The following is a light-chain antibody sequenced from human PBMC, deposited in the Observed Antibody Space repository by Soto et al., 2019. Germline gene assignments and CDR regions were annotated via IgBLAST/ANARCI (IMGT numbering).Light chain of an antibody. Sequence: EIALTQSPGTLSLSPGERATLSCRASQSVTANYLAWYQQRPGQAPRLLIYAASIVATGVPDRFSGSGSGTDFSLTISRLEPEDFAVYYCLQYGVPLWTFGQGTTVEIK. CDR2: AAS. V-gene: IGKV3-20*01. CDR1: QSVTANY. J-gene: IGKJ1*01. CDR3: LQYGVPLWT.